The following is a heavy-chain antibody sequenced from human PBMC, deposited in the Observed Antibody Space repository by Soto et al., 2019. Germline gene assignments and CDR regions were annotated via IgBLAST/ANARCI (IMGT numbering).Heavy chain of an antibody. Sequence: QVQLQQWGAGLLKPSETLSLTCSVSGGSFSGYYWTWIRQSPGKGLEWIGEINHSGATNYNPSLKSGITMSIDTSRNQFSLNVSSVTAADTAVYYCARGRTGYSSGWRKVPWAYDYWGQGTLVTVSS. CDR2: INHSGAT. CDR3: ARGRTGYSSGWRKVPWAYDY. CDR1: GGSFSGYY. D-gene: IGHD6-19*01. J-gene: IGHJ4*02. V-gene: IGHV4-34*01.